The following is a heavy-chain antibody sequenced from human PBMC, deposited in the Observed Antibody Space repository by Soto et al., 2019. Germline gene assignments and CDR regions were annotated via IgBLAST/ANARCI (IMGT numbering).Heavy chain of an antibody. CDR2: VYNSGST. D-gene: IGHD6-13*01. CDR3: ARYRREAVAGYTLDN. J-gene: IGHJ4*02. CDR1: GGSISSNY. V-gene: IGHV4-59*01. Sequence: SETLSLTCTVSGGSISSNYCTWFRQPPGKGLEWIGYVYNSGSTNYNPSLKSRVTISEDTSKSQFSLKVNSRTAADTAVYYCARYRREAVAGYTLDNWGQGILVTVYS.